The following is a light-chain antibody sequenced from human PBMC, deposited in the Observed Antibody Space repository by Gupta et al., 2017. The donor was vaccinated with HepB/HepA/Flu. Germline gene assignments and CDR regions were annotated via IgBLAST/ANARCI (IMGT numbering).Light chain of an antibody. Sequence: QSVLTQPASVSGSPGQSITISCTGTSSDVGGYKYVSWYQQHPGKAHKLMIYNVNNRPAGVANRFSGSKSGNTASLTISGLQAEDEADYYCSSDTSSNNWVFGGGTKLTVL. CDR3: SSDTSSNNWV. V-gene: IGLV2-14*03. CDR1: SSDVGGYKY. J-gene: IGLJ3*02. CDR2: NVN.